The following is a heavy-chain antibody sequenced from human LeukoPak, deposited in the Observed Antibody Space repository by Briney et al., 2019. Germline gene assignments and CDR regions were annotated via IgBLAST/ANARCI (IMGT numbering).Heavy chain of an antibody. CDR2: IIPIFGTA. CDR3: ARDRRNYYGSGSYYNLDY. Sequence: ASVKVSCKASGGTFSSYAISWVRQAPEQGLEWMGGIIPIFGTANYAQKFQGRVTITADKSTSTAYMELSSLRSEDTAVYYCARDRRNYYGSGSYYNLDYWGQGTLVTVSS. D-gene: IGHD3-10*01. V-gene: IGHV1-69*06. J-gene: IGHJ4*02. CDR1: GGTFSSYA.